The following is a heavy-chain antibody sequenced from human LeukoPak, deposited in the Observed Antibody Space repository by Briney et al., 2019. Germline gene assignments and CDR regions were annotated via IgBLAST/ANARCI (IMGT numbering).Heavy chain of an antibody. CDR1: GGSISSGGYY. V-gene: IGHV4-31*03. CDR3: ARDLAYIDAFDI. J-gene: IGHJ3*02. CDR2: IYYSGST. Sequence: PSETLSLTCTVSGGSISSGGYYWSWIRQHPGKGLEWIGYIYYSGSTYYNPSLKSRVTISVDTSKNQFSLKLSSVTAADTAVYYCARDLAYIDAFDIWGQGTMVTVSS. D-gene: IGHD2-15*01.